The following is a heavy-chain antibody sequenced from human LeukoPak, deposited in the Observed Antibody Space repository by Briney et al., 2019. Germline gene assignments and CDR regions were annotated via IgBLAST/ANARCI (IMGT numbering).Heavy chain of an antibody. CDR1: GFTFSSYG. D-gene: IGHD2-15*01. J-gene: IGHJ4*02. V-gene: IGHV3-23*01. CDR3: ARSIHVYCSGGSCYSVNFDY. CDR2: ISVSGGST. Sequence: SGRSLRLSCAASGFTFSSYGMHWVRQAPGKGLEWVSEISVSGGSTYYADSVKGRFTISRDNSKNTLYLQMNSLRAEDTAVYYCARSIHVYCSGGSCYSVNFDYWGQGTLVTVSS.